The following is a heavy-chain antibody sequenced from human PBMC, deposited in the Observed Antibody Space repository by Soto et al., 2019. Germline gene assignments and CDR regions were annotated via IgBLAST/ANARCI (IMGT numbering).Heavy chain of an antibody. CDR3: AREVRVLDYYDSSGYGWFDP. J-gene: IGHJ5*02. CDR2: IIPILGIA. V-gene: IGHV1-69*10. CDR1: GATFSSYA. D-gene: IGHD3-22*01. Sequence: ASVKVSCKASGATFSSYAISWVRQAPGQGLEWMGGIIPILGIANYAQKFQGRVTITADKSTSTAYMELSSLRSEDAAVYYCAREVRVLDYYDSSGYGWFDPWGQGTLVTVSS.